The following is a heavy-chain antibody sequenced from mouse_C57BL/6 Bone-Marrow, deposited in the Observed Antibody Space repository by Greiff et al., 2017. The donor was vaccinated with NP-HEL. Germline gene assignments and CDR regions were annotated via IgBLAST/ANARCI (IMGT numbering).Heavy chain of an antibody. CDR2: IDPENGDT. Sequence: VQLQQSGAELVRPGASVKLSCTASGFNIKDDYMHWVKQRPEQGLEWIGWIDPENGDTEYASKFQGKATITADTSANTAYLQLSSLTSEDTAVYYCTTWPGAYWGQGTLVTVSA. V-gene: IGHV14-4*01. CDR3: TTWPGAY. CDR1: GFNIKDDY. J-gene: IGHJ3*01.